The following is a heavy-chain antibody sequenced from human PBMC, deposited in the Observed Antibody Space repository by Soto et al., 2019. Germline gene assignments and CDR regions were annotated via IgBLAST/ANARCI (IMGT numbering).Heavy chain of an antibody. V-gene: IGHV3-11*03. J-gene: IGHJ6*02. D-gene: IGHD6-19*01. Sequence: PGGSLRLSCAASGFTFSDYYMSWIRQAPGKGLEWGSYISSSSYTNYADSVKGRFTISRDTATNSPYLQLNSLRAEDTAVYYCATSPPPPAPIAVAAESLYYYGMDVWGQGTTVTVSS. CDR1: GFTFSDYY. CDR2: ISSSSYT. CDR3: ATSPPPPAPIAVAAESLYYYGMDV.